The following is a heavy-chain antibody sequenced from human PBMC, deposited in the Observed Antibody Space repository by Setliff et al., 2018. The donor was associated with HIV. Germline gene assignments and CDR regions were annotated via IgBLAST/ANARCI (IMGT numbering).Heavy chain of an antibody. J-gene: IGHJ4*02. CDR1: GLTFSNYW. V-gene: IGHV3-48*01. CDR2: ISSYETNM. D-gene: IGHD1-26*01. CDR3: ARDATRGGDFDY. Sequence: GSLRLSCAASGLTFSNYWMAWVRLAPGKGQEWISYISSYETNMYYADSVKGRFTLSRDTSKNTLFLQMNSLRPEDTAVYYCARDATRGGDFDYWGQGILVTVSS.